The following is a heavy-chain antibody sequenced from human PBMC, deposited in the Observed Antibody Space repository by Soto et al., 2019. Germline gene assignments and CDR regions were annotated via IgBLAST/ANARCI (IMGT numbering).Heavy chain of an antibody. CDR1: GGTFSSYT. CDR3: ARGPSGSYYWYFDL. V-gene: IGHV1-69*02. D-gene: IGHD1-26*01. CDR2: IIPILGIA. J-gene: IGHJ2*01. Sequence: QVQLVQSGAEVKKPGSSVKVSCKASGGTFSSYTISWVRQAPGQGIEWMGRIIPILGIANYAQKFQGRVTITADKSTSTAYMELSSLRSEDTAVYYCARGPSGSYYWYFDLWGRGTLVTVSS.